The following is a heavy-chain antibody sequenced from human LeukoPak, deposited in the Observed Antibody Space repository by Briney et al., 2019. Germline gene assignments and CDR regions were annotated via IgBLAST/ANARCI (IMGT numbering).Heavy chain of an antibody. CDR1: GGSISSYY. J-gene: IGHJ6*02. CDR3: ARDQGGIAAAGPPYYYYYGMDV. D-gene: IGHD6-13*01. CDR2: IYYSGST. V-gene: IGHV4-59*01. Sequence: SETLSLTCTVSGGSISSYYWSWIWQPPGKGLEWIGYIYYSGSTNYNPSLKSRVTISVDTSKNQFSLKLSSVTAADTAVYYCARDQGGIAAAGPPYYYYYGMDVWGQGTLVTVSS.